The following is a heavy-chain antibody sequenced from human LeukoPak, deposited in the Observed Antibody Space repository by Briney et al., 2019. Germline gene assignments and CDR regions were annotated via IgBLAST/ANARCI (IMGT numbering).Heavy chain of an antibody. Sequence: ASVKVSCKASGYTFTSYDINWVRQATGQGLEWMEWMNPNSGNTGYAQKFQGRVTMTRNTSISTAYMELSSLRSEDTAVYYCARVKGMTTVTTLGYWGQGTLVTVSS. CDR3: ARVKGMTTVTTLGY. J-gene: IGHJ4*02. D-gene: IGHD4-17*01. CDR1: GYTFTSYD. V-gene: IGHV1-8*01. CDR2: MNPNSGNT.